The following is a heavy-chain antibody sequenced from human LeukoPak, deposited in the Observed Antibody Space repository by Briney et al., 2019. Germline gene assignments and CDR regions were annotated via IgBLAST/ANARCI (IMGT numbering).Heavy chain of an antibody. CDR1: GFTFSDYY. J-gene: IGHJ3*02. CDR2: ISSSSSYT. D-gene: IGHD3-10*01. CDR3: ARDPAMVRGGNAFDI. V-gene: IGHV3-11*05. Sequence: PGGSLRLSCAASGFTFSDYYMSWIRQAPGKGLEWVSYISSSSSYTNYADSVKGRFTISRDNAKNSLYLQMNSLRAEDTAVYYRARDPAMVRGGNAFDIWGQGTMVTVSS.